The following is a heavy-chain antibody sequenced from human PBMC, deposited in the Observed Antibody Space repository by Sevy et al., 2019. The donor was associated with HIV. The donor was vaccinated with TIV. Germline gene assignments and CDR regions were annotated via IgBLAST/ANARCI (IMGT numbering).Heavy chain of an antibody. Sequence: GGSLRLSCAASEFTVSSSYISWVRQAPGKGLEWVSILYSGGSTYYAASVKGRFAVSRDNSKNTLYLQMNSLRAEDTAVYYCARAGTGSYRAYFDYWGQGTLVTVSS. CDR1: EFTVSSSY. V-gene: IGHV3-53*01. J-gene: IGHJ4*02. D-gene: IGHD1-26*01. CDR3: ARAGTGSYRAYFDY. CDR2: LYSGGST.